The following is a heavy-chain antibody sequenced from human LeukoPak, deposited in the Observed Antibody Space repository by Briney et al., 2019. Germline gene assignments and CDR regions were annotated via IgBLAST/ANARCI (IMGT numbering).Heavy chain of an antibody. CDR2: ISSSSSTI. CDR3: ARDSPADYGDSDAFDI. Sequence: GGSLRLSCAASGFTFSSYSMNWARQAPGKGLEWVSYISSSSSTIYYADSVKGRFTISRDNAKNSLYLQMNSLRAEDTAVYYCARDSPADYGDSDAFDIWGQGTMVTVSS. CDR1: GFTFSSYS. D-gene: IGHD4-17*01. J-gene: IGHJ3*02. V-gene: IGHV3-48*01.